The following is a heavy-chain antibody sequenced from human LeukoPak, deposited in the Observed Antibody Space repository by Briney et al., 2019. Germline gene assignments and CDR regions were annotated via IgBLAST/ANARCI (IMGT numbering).Heavy chain of an antibody. J-gene: IGHJ6*03. D-gene: IGHD2-2*01. CDR2: IYTSGST. CDR3: ARLGCSSTSCPNYYYYYMDV. CDR1: GGSISGHY. Sequence: PSETLSLTCTVSGGSISGHYWTWIRQPPGKGLEWIGYIYTSGSTNYNPSLKSRVTISVDTSKNQFSLKLSSVTAADTAVYYCARLGCSSTSCPNYYYYYMDVWGKGTTVTVSS. V-gene: IGHV4-4*09.